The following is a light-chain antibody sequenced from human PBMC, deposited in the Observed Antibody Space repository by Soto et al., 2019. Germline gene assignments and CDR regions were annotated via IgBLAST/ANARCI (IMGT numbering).Light chain of an antibody. CDR1: QSVSSGY. CDR3: QQYGSSAWT. J-gene: IGKJ1*01. CDR2: GAS. Sequence: EIVLTQSPGTLSLSPGERATLSCRASQSVSSGYLAWYQQKPGQAPRLLIYGASSRATGNPDRFSGSGSGTDFTLTISRLEPEDFAVYYCQQYGSSAWTFGQGTKVEIK. V-gene: IGKV3-20*01.